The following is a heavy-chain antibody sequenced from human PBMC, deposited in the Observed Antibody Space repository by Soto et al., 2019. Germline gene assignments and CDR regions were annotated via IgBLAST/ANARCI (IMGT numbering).Heavy chain of an antibody. D-gene: IGHD3-22*01. Sequence: VGSLRLSCAASEFTFSNYAMSWVRQAPGKGLKWVSAISYGGGTTYYADSVKGRFTISRDNSKNTLYLQMNSLRAEETAVYYCAKNPGYYYDSTGYHFAYRGKGTLVTVSS. J-gene: IGHJ4*02. CDR2: ISYGGGTT. V-gene: IGHV3-23*01. CDR1: EFTFSNYA. CDR3: AKNPGYYYDSTGYHFAY.